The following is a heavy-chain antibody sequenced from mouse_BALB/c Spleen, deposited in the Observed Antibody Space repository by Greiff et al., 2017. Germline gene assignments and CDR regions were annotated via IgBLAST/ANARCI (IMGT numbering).Heavy chain of an antibody. CDR3: ARGLLFITTVEWWFAY. CDR1: GFTFSSYA. CDR2: ISSGGST. Sequence: EVKLVESGGGLVKPGGSLKLSCAASGFTFSSYAMSWVRQTPEKRLEWVASISSGGSTYYPDSVKGRFTISRDNARNILYLQMSSVRSEDTAMYYCARGLLFITTVEWWFAYWGQGTLVTVSA. V-gene: IGHV5-6-5*01. J-gene: IGHJ3*01. D-gene: IGHD1-1*01.